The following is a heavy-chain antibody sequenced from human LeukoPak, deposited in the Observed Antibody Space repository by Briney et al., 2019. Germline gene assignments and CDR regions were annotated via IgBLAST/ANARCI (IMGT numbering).Heavy chain of an antibody. V-gene: IGHV3-30*03. Sequence: GRSLRLSCAASGFTFNSYGMHWVRQAPGKGLEWVAVISYDGSNKYYADSVKGRFTISRDNSKNTLYLQMNSLRAEDTAVYYCAREYGDDFDYWGQGTLVTVSS. J-gene: IGHJ4*02. CDR3: AREYGDDFDY. D-gene: IGHD4-17*01. CDR2: ISYDGSNK. CDR1: GFTFNSYG.